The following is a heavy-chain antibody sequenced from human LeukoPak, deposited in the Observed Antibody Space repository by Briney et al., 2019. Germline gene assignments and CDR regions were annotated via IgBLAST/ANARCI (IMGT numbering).Heavy chain of an antibody. CDR3: ARGGCGSCYRPSDAFDI. Sequence: ASVKVSCKASGGTFSSYAISWVRQAPGQGLEWMGGIIPLFGRTNYAQKFQGRVTITADESTGTAYLELSSLISDDTAVYYCARGGCGSCYRPSDAFDIWGQGTLVTVSS. CDR2: IIPLFGRT. D-gene: IGHD2-15*01. V-gene: IGHV1-69*13. J-gene: IGHJ3*02. CDR1: GGTFSSYA.